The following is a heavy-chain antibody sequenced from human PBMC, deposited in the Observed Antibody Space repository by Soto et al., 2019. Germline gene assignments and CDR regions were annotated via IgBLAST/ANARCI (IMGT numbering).Heavy chain of an antibody. CDR3: ASRAYCSSSAYYEYYFDY. CDR2: IGGSGDTT. Sequence: EVQLLESGGSLVQPGGSLRLSCAASGLTFSNCAMSWVRQAPGKGLEWVSGIGGSGDTTYYADSVKGRFTISRDNSKNTLYLQMNSLRAEDTAVYYCASRAYCSSSAYYEYYFDYWGQGTLVTVSS. CDR1: GLTFSNCA. V-gene: IGHV3-23*01. J-gene: IGHJ4*02. D-gene: IGHD3-22*01.